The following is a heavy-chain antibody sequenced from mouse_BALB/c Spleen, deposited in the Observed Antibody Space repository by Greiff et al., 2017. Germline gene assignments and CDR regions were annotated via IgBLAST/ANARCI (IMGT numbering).Heavy chain of an antibody. CDR2: ISSGGST. J-gene: IGHJ2*01. CDR1: GFTFSSYA. Sequence: DVMLVESGGGLVKPGGSLKLSCAASGFTFSSYAMSWVRQTPEKRLEWVASISSGGSTYYPDSVKGRFTISRDNARNILYLQMSSLRSEDTAMYYCARGHDGFDYWGQGTTLTVSS. D-gene: IGHD2-3*01. V-gene: IGHV5-6-5*01. CDR3: ARGHDGFDY.